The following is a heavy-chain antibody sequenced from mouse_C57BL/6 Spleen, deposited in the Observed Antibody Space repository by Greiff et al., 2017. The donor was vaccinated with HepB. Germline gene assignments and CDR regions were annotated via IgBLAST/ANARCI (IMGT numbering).Heavy chain of an antibody. CDR2: IWGVGST. CDR3: ASTTTVTPFAY. J-gene: IGHJ3*01. D-gene: IGHD1-1*01. CDR1: GFSLTSYG. Sequence: VKLMESGPGLVAPSQSLSITCTVSGFSLTSYGVDWVRQSPGKGLEWLGVIWGVGSTNYNSALKSRLSISKDNSKSQVFLKMNSLQTDDTAMYYCASTTTVTPFAYWGQGTLVTVSA. V-gene: IGHV2-6*01.